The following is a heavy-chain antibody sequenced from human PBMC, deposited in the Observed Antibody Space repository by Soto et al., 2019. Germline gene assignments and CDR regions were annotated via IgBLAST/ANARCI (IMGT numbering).Heavy chain of an antibody. Sequence: GGSLRLSCAASGFTFSSYAMSWVRQAPGKGLEWVSAISGSGGSTYYADSVKGRFTISRDNSKNTLYLQMHSLRAEDTAVYYCAKDVSSGTTSFDLWGRGTLVTVSS. CDR1: GFTFSSYA. CDR2: ISGSGGST. D-gene: IGHD1-7*01. J-gene: IGHJ2*01. CDR3: AKDVSSGTTSFDL. V-gene: IGHV3-23*01.